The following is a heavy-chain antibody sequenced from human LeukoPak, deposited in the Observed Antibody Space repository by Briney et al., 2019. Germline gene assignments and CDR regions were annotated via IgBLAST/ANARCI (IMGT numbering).Heavy chain of an antibody. Sequence: PGGSLRLSCAATGFTFSSYKMNWVRQAPGKGLEWVSYISNSDSTIYYADSVKGRFTISRDNTKNSLFLVMNNLRADDTAIYYCARDRPTGSSRVFVVQWGQGTQVTVFS. D-gene: IGHD2-21*01. V-gene: IGHV3-48*03. CDR1: GFTFSSYK. J-gene: IGHJ4*02. CDR3: ARDRPTGSSRVFVVQ. CDR2: ISNSDSTI.